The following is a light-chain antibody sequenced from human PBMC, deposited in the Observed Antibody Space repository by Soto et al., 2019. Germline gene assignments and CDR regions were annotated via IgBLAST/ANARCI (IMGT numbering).Light chain of an antibody. CDR2: GAS. J-gene: IGKJ1*01. V-gene: IGKV3-20*01. Sequence: IVLTQSPGTLSFSPLEIATLSCRASQSVSSSYLAWYQQKPGQAPRLLIYGASSRATGIPDRFSGSGSGTDFTLTISRLEPEDFAVYYCQQYGSSLTWTFGQGTKVDIK. CDR1: QSVSSSY. CDR3: QQYGSSLTWT.